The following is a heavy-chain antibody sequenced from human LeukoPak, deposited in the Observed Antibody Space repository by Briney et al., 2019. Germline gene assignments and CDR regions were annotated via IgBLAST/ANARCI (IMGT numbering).Heavy chain of an antibody. J-gene: IGHJ4*02. V-gene: IGHV1-69*06. CDR3: AREGYYYDSSGSTGFDY. CDR1: GGTFSSYA. CDR2: IIPIFGTA. D-gene: IGHD3-22*01. Sequence: GASVKVSCKASGGTFSSYAISWVRQAPGQGLEWMGGIIPIFGTANYAQKFQGRVTITADKSTSTAYMELSSLRSEDTAVYYCAREGYYYDSSGSTGFDYWGQGTLVTVSS.